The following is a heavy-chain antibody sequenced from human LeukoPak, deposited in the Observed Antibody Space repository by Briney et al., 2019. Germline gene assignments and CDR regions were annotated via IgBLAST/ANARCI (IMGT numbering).Heavy chain of an antibody. CDR3: ARRGYSYGYFGY. V-gene: IGHV4-34*01. CDR2: INHSGST. CDR1: GGSISSGGYS. Sequence: SETLSLTCAVSGGSISSGGYSWSWIRQPPGKGLEWIGEINHSGSTNYNPSLKSRVTISVDTSKNQFSLKLSSVTAADTAVYYCARRGYSYGYFGYWGQGTLVPVFS. D-gene: IGHD5-18*01. J-gene: IGHJ4*02.